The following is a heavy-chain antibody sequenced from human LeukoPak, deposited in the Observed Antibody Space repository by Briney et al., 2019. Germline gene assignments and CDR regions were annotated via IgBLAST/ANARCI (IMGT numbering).Heavy chain of an antibody. CDR1: GFTFSSYG. D-gene: IGHD6-19*01. CDR3: ARSPGSDPNFDY. Sequence: PGGSLRLSCAASGFTFSSYGMHWVRQAPGKGLEWVAVIWYDGSNKYYADSVKGRFTISRDNSKNTLYLQMNSLRAEDTAVYYCARSPGSDPNFDYWGQGTLVTVSS. CDR2: IWYDGSNK. J-gene: IGHJ4*02. V-gene: IGHV3-33*01.